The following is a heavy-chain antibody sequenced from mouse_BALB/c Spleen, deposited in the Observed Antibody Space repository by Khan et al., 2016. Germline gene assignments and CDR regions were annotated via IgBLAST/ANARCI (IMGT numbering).Heavy chain of an antibody. V-gene: IGHV5-4*02. Sequence: EAQLVESGGGLVKPGGSLKLSCAASGFTFSDYYMYWVRQTPEKRLEWVATISDGGSYTYYPDSVKGRFTISRDNAKNNLYLQMSSLKSEDTAMYYCAREGLRRGFAYWGQGTLVTVSA. CDR2: ISDGGSYT. D-gene: IGHD2-4*01. J-gene: IGHJ3*01. CDR1: GFTFSDYY. CDR3: AREGLRRGFAY.